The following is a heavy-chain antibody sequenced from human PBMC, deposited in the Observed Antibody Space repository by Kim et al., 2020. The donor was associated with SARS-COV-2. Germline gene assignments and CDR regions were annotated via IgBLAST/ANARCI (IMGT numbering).Heavy chain of an antibody. CDR3: ARGRGFIAAAGTNNFDY. D-gene: IGHD6-13*01. Sequence: LKSRVTISVDTSKNQFSLKLSSVTAADTAVYYCARGRGFIAAAGTNNFDYWGQGTLVTVSS. J-gene: IGHJ4*02. V-gene: IGHV4-34*01.